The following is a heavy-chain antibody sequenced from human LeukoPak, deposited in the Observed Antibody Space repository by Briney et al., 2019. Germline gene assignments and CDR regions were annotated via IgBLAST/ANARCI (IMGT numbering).Heavy chain of an antibody. Sequence: ASVKVSCKTSGYTLTNYYIHWVRQAPGQGLEWMGLINPSDGNTTYAQKFQGRVTMTGDMSTSTVYMELSSLRSEDTALYYCARGLVVVTAVPLWGPHNWFDTWGQGTLVTVSS. CDR1: GYTLTNYY. D-gene: IGHD2-21*02. J-gene: IGHJ5*02. CDR2: INPSDGNT. V-gene: IGHV1-46*01. CDR3: ARGLVVVTAVPLWGPHNWFDT.